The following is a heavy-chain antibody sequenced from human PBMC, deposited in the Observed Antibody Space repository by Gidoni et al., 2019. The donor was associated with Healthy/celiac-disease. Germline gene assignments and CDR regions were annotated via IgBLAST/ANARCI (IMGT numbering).Heavy chain of an antibody. V-gene: IGHV5-10-1*03. Sequence: EVQRVQSGAEVKKPGGSMRSSCKGSGYSFTSYWISWVRQMPGKGLEWMGRIDPSDSYTHSRPSFQGHVTISADTSISTAYLQWSSLKASDTAMYYCARLGAAAPGYWGQGTLVTVSS. CDR1: GYSFTSYW. D-gene: IGHD6-13*01. CDR2: IDPSDSYT. J-gene: IGHJ4*02. CDR3: ARLGAAAPGY.